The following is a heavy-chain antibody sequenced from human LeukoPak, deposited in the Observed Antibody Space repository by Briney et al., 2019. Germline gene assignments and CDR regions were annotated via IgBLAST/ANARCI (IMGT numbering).Heavy chain of an antibody. D-gene: IGHD3-16*02. CDR3: ARVIL. CDR2: INPNSGGT. V-gene: IGHV1-2*06. J-gene: IGHJ4*02. Sequence: ASVKVSCKASGYTFTGYYMHWVRQAPGQGLEWMGRINPNSGGTNYAQKFQGRVTITADESTSTAYMELSSLRSEDTAVYYCARVILWGQGTLVTVSS. CDR1: GYTFTGYY.